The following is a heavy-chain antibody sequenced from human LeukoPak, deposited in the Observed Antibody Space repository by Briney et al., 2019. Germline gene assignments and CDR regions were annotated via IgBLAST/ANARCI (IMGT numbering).Heavy chain of an antibody. J-gene: IGHJ4*02. Sequence: SETLSLTCTVSGGSISSSSYYWGWIRQPPGKGLEWIGSIYYSGSTYYNPSLKSRVTISVDTSKSQFSLKLSSVTAADTAVYYCARDRLLRSDYDFWSGYPYFDCWGQGTLVTVSS. CDR1: GGSISSSSYY. D-gene: IGHD3-3*01. CDR3: ARDRLLRSDYDFWSGYPYFDC. CDR2: IYYSGST. V-gene: IGHV4-39*07.